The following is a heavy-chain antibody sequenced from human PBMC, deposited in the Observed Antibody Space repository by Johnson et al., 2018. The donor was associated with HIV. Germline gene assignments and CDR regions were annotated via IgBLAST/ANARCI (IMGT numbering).Heavy chain of an antibody. D-gene: IGHD3-16*01. CDR1: GFTFSSYW. Sequence: MQLVESGGGLVQPWGSLRLSCAASGFTFSSYWMSWVRQAPGKGLEWVANIKQDGSEKYYVDSVKGRFTISRDNAKNSLYLQMNSLRAEDTAVYYCARGGWGDAFDIWGQGTMVTVSS. J-gene: IGHJ3*02. CDR2: IKQDGSEK. CDR3: ARGGWGDAFDI. V-gene: IGHV3-7*02.